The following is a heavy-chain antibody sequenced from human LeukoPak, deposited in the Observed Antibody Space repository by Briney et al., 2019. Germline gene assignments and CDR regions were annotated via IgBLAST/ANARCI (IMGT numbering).Heavy chain of an antibody. D-gene: IGHD3-3*01. Sequence: PSETLSLTCAVCGGSFSGYYWSWIRQTPGKGLEWIGEINHSGSTNYNPSLKSRVTISVDTSKNQFSLKLNSVAAADTAVYFCAREGVSVTNFDYWGRGTLVTVSS. CDR2: INHSGST. CDR1: GGSFSGYY. CDR3: AREGVSVTNFDY. V-gene: IGHV4-34*01. J-gene: IGHJ4*02.